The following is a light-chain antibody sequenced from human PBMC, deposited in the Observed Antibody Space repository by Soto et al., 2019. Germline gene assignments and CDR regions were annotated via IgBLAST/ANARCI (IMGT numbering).Light chain of an antibody. CDR3: QQRSNWPYT. V-gene: IGKV3-11*01. CDR1: QSVSSY. CDR2: DAS. Sequence: EILMTQSPATLSVSPGERATLSCRASQSVSSYLAWYQQKPGQAPRLLIYDASNRATGVPARFSGSGSGTDFTLTISSLEPEDFEVYYCQQRSNWPYTFGQGTKVDIK. J-gene: IGKJ2*01.